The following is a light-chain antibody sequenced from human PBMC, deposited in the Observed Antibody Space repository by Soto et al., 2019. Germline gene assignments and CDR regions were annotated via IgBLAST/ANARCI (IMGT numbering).Light chain of an antibody. V-gene: IGKV3-20*01. Sequence: EFVLTQSPGTVSLSPGERATLSCRASQTVRNNYLAWYQQKPGQAPRLLIYDASSRATGIPDRFSGGGSGTDFTLTISRLEPEDFAVYYCQQFSSYPRTFGGGTKVDIK. CDR2: DAS. J-gene: IGKJ4*01. CDR3: QQFSSYPRT. CDR1: QTVRNNY.